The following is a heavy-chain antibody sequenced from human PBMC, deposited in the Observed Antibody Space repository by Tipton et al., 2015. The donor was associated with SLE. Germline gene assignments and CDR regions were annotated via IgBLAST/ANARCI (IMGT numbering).Heavy chain of an antibody. CDR2: INHSGST. CDR1: GGSFSGYY. Sequence: TLSLTCAVYGGSFSGYYWNWIRQPPGKGLEWIGEINHSGSTKNNPSLKSRVTMSVDTSKNQFSLKLSSVTAADTAVYYCARAGTSSWYGDYWGQGTLVTVSS. J-gene: IGHJ4*02. V-gene: IGHV4-34*01. D-gene: IGHD6-13*01. CDR3: ARAGTSSWYGDY.